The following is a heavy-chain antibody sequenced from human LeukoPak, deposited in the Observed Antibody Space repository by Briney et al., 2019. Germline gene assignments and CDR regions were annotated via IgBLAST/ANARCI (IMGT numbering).Heavy chain of an antibody. CDR3: ASSTSLGYYFDY. V-gene: IGHV4-59*08. J-gene: IGHJ4*02. CDR1: GGSISSYY. D-gene: IGHD2-2*01. Sequence: PSETLSLTCTVSGGSISSYYWSWIRQPPGKGLEWIGYIYYTGSTNYNPSLKSRVTISVDTSKNQFSLKLSSVTAADTAVYHCASSTSLGYYFDYWGQGTLVTVSS. CDR2: IYYTGST.